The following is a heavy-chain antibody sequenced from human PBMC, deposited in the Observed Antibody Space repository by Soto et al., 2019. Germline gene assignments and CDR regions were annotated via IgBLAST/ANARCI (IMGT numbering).Heavy chain of an antibody. CDR1: GHTFSSYT. V-gene: IGHV1-3*01. CDR3: ARDPALDY. CDR2: IYAGNGNT. J-gene: IGHJ4*02. Sequence: QVQFVQSGAEVEKPGASVKVSCKASGHTFSSYTIHWMRQAPGQKLEWMGWIYAGNGNTNYSQKFQGRVTITRDTSASTAYMELSSLRAEDTAVYYCARDPALDYWGQGTLVTVSA.